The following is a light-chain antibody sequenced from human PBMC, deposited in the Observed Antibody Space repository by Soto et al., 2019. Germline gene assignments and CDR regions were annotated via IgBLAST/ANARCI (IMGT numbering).Light chain of an antibody. CDR2: AAS. CDR1: QSISSY. J-gene: IGKJ4*01. V-gene: IGKV1-39*01. CDR3: QQSYSTPIT. Sequence: DIQMTQSPSSLSASVGDRVTITCRASQSISSYLNWYQQKPGKAPKLLIYAASSLQSGVPSRFSGSGSWADFTLTISSLQPGDFATYYCQQSYSTPITFGGGTKVEIK.